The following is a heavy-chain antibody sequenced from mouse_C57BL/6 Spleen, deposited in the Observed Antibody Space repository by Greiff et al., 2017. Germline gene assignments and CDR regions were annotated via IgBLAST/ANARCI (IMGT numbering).Heavy chain of an antibody. J-gene: IGHJ2*01. V-gene: IGHV5-4*01. CDR1: GFTFSSYA. CDR3: ARDWDLGY. CDR2: ISDGGSYT. D-gene: IGHD4-1*01. Sequence: DVKLVESGGGLVKPGGSLKLSCAASGFTFSSYAMSWVRQTPEKRLEWVATISDGGSYTYYPDNVKGRFTISRDNAKNNLYLQMSHLKSEDTAMYYCARDWDLGYWGQGTTLTVSS.